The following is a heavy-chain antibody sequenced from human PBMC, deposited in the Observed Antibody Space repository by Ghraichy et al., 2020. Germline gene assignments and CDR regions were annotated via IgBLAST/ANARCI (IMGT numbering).Heavy chain of an antibody. Sequence: GGSLRLSCAASGFTFSSYSMNWVRQAPGKGLEWVSSISSSSSYIYYADSVKGRFTISRDNAKNSLYLQMNSLRAEDTAVYYCARDPRGQAYYYYYGMDVWGQGTTVTVSS. J-gene: IGHJ6*02. CDR2: ISSSSSYI. V-gene: IGHV3-21*01. CDR3: ARDPRGQAYYYYYGMDV. D-gene: IGHD3-10*01. CDR1: GFTFSSYS.